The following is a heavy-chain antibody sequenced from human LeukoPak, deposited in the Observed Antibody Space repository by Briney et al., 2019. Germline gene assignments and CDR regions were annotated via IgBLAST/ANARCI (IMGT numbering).Heavy chain of an antibody. J-gene: IGHJ6*03. Sequence: GGSLRLSCAACGFTFSSYDMHWVRQPTGKGLEWVSAIGTAGDTYYPGSVRGQFTISRENAKNSLYLQMNSLRAGDTAVYYCARDSQWLVLYYYYYYMDVWGKGTTVTVSS. V-gene: IGHV3-13*03. CDR2: IGTAGDT. D-gene: IGHD6-19*01. CDR1: GFTFSSYD. CDR3: ARDSQWLVLYYYYYYMDV.